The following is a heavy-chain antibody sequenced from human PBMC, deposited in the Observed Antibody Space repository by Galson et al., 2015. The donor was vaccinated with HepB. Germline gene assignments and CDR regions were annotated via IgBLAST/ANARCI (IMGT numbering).Heavy chain of an antibody. D-gene: IGHD3-16*01. CDR1: GYTFTGYY. CDR3: ARAGDYEYRNAVVDY. Sequence: SVKVSCKASGYTFTGYYMHWVRQAPGQGLEWMGWINLNSGGANYAQKFQGRVTMTRDTSISTAYMELTRLRSDDTAVYYCARAGDYEYRNAVVDYWGQGTLFTVSS. V-gene: IGHV1-2*02. CDR2: INLNSGGA. J-gene: IGHJ4*02.